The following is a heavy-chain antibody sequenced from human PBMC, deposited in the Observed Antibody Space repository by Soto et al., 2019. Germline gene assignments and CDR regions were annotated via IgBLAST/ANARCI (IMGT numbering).Heavy chain of an antibody. Sequence: EVQLVESGGGLVQPGGSLRLSCAASGFTVSSNYMSWVRQAPGKGLEWVSVIYSGGSTYYADSVKCRFTISRDNSKNTVYLQMNSLRSDDTAVYYCARDSCSSTSCYVGWFDPWGQGTLVTVSS. CDR3: ARDSCSSTSCYVGWFDP. D-gene: IGHD2-2*01. CDR2: IYSGGST. CDR1: GFTVSSNY. J-gene: IGHJ5*02. V-gene: IGHV3-66*01.